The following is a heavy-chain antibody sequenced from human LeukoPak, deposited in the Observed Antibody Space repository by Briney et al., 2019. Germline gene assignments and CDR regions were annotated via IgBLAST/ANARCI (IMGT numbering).Heavy chain of an antibody. CDR3: ATQSRLYHPFGH. CDR2: VDYCGSP. J-gene: IGHJ5*02. Sequence: SETLSLTCTVSGGSISTNNFYRGWIRQPPGKGLEWIGRVDYCGSPYDNPSLKSRVTISVYTSKNQFSLRLSSVTAADTAVYFCATQSRLYHPFGHWGQGALVTVSS. V-gene: IGHV4-39*01. D-gene: IGHD2-2*01. CDR1: GGSISTNNFY.